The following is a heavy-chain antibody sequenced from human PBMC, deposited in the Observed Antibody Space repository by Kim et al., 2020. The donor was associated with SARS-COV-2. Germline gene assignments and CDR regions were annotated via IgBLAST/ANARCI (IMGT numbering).Heavy chain of an antibody. D-gene: IGHD6-13*01. CDR1: GFTFSSYG. CDR3: AKDVGTDYYCYGMDV. J-gene: IGHJ6*02. CDR2: ISYDGSNK. V-gene: IGHV3-30*18. Sequence: GGSLRLSCAASGFTFSSYGMHWVRQAPGKGLEWVAVISYDGSNKYYADSVKGRFTISRDNSKNTLYLQMNSLRAEDTAVYYCAKDVGTDYYCYGMDVWG.